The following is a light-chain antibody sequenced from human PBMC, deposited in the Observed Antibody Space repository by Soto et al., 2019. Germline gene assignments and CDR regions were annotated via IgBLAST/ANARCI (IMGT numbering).Light chain of an antibody. CDR2: GTS. V-gene: IGKV1-6*01. CDR1: QAIRTE. CDR3: LQDYSYHRT. J-gene: IGKJ1*01. Sequence: AIQMTQSPSSLFASVVDRVISTCRASQAIRTELGWYQQRPGKAPKLLIYGTSNLQSGVPTRFSGSGSGTDFTLTINGLQPEDFATYYCLQDYSYHRTFGQGTKV.